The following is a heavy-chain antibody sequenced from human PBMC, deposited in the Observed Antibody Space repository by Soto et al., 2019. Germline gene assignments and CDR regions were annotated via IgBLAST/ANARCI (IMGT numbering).Heavy chain of an antibody. CDR3: ARGGRGYEFDY. Sequence: EVQLVESGGGLVQPGGSLRLSCAASGFTFSRYAMHWVRQAPGKGLEYVSPISSNGGSTYYANSVKGRFTISRDNSKNTLYPQMGSLRPEDTAVYYCARGGRGYEFDYWGQGTLVTVSS. CDR1: GFTFSRYA. CDR2: ISSNGGST. J-gene: IGHJ4*02. V-gene: IGHV3-64*01. D-gene: IGHD5-12*01.